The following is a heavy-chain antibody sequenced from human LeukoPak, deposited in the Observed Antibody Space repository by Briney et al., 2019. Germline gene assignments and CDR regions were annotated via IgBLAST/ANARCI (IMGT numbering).Heavy chain of an antibody. Sequence: ASVKVSCKVSGYTFTGYYIHWVRQAPGQGLEWMGWINPKSGDTNYAQKFQDRVTMTRDTSISTAYMELSRLRSDDTAVYYCASLYYDTSAFDYWGQGTLVTVSS. J-gene: IGHJ4*02. CDR2: INPKSGDT. CDR1: GYTFTGYY. D-gene: IGHD3-22*01. CDR3: ASLYYDTSAFDY. V-gene: IGHV1-2*02.